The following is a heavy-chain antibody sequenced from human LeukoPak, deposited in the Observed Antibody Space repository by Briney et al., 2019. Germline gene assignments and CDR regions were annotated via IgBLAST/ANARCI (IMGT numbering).Heavy chain of an antibody. CDR3: ARGGYSSGWYPTKAFDY. Sequence: EASVKVSCKASGYTFTSYGISWVRQAPGQGLEWMGWISAYNGNTNYAQKLQGRVTMTTDTSTSTAYMELRSLRSDDTAVYYCARGGYSSGWYPTKAFDYWGQGTLVTVSS. CDR2: ISAYNGNT. V-gene: IGHV1-18*04. D-gene: IGHD6-19*01. J-gene: IGHJ4*02. CDR1: GYTFTSYG.